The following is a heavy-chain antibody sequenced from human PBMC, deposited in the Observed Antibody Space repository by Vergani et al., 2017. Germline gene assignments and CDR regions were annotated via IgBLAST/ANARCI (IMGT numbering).Heavy chain of an antibody. V-gene: IGHV3-64D*06. D-gene: IGHD3-10*01. J-gene: IGHJ4*02. CDR2: ISSNGGST. CDR3: VKDKTMGFDRTTMVRGVIIAFDY. Sequence: EVQLLESGGGLVQPGGSLRLSCAASGFTFNNYAMSWVRQAPGKGLEYFSAISSNGGSTYYADSVKGRFTISRDNSKNKLYLQMSSLRAEDTAVYYCVKDKTMGFDRTTMVRGVIIAFDYWGQGTLVTVSS. CDR1: GFTFNNYA.